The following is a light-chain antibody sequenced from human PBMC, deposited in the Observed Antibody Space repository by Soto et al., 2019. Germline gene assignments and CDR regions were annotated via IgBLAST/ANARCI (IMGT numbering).Light chain of an antibody. J-gene: IGKJ5*01. Sequence: EIVLTQSPGTLSLSPGERSARSGLASQSVSNNYVAWYQQKPGQAPRLLIYGASNRATGIPDRFSGSGSGTDFTLTISRLEPEDFALYYCQHYQVGQPIAFGRWTRLV. CDR1: QSVSNNY. CDR3: QHYQVGQPIA. CDR2: GAS. V-gene: IGKV3-20*01.